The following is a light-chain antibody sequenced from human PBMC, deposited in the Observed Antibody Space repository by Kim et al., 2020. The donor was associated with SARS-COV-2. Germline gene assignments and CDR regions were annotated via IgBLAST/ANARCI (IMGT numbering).Light chain of an antibody. CDR3: QKCDSAPWT. Sequence: DIQMTQSPSSLSASVGDRVTITCRASQDISNYLAWFQLKPGKAPKLLIYAASALQPGVPSRFSGSGSGTDFTLTVTSLQPEDVAIYYCQKCDSAPWTFGQGTKVDIK. CDR1: QDISNY. CDR2: AAS. V-gene: IGKV1-27*01. J-gene: IGKJ1*01.